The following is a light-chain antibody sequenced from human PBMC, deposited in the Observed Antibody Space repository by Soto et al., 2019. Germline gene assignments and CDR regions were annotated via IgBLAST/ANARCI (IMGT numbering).Light chain of an antibody. CDR2: GAS. V-gene: IGKV3-20*01. J-gene: IGKJ3*01. CDR1: QSVSSSY. Sequence: EIVLTQSPGTLSLSPGERATLSCRASQSVSSSYLAWYQQKPGQAPRLLIYGASSRATGIPDRFSGSGSGTDFTLTISRLEPEDFAVYYCQQYCSSLGFTFGPGTKVDIK. CDR3: QQYCSSLGFT.